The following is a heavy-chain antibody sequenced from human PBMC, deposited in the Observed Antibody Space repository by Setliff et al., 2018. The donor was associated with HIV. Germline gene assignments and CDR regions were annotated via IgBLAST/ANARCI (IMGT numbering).Heavy chain of an antibody. CDR3: ARDPGYSTSRYYFDY. J-gene: IGHJ4*02. CDR2: INPSGGST. D-gene: IGHD6-13*01. Sequence: GASVKVSCKASGYTFTSYYMHWVRQAPGQGLEWIGIINPSGGSTSYAQRFQGRVTMTRDTSTSTVYMELSSLRSEDTAVYYCARDPGYSTSRYYFDYWGQGTLVTVSS. V-gene: IGHV1-46*01. CDR1: GYTFTSYY.